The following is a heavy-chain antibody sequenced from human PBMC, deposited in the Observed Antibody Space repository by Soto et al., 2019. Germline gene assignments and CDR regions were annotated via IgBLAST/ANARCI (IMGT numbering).Heavy chain of an antibody. CDR3: AISTAESRGFEAFDS. Sequence: GGSLRHSCVASGFTFSRHGVHWVRQAPGKGLEWVTLIGYDGSKKYYADPVQGRFTISRANSKNTLYLQMNSLRAEDSAVYYCAISTAESRGFEAFDSWGQGTMVTVSS. CDR1: GFTFSRHG. J-gene: IGHJ3*02. D-gene: IGHD3-22*01. V-gene: IGHV3-33*08. CDR2: IGYDGSKK.